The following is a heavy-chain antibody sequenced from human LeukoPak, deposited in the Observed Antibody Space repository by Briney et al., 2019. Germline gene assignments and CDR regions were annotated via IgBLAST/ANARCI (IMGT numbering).Heavy chain of an antibody. Sequence: GGSLRLSCTASGFTFGNYAVSWVRQAPGKGLEWVGFIRSKAYGGTTEYAASVKGRFTVSRDDSKSIAYLQMNSLKTEDTAVYYCTREPPHPRYSGSPRGYFDYWGQGTLVTVSS. CDR3: TREPPHPRYSGSPRGYFDY. V-gene: IGHV3-49*04. J-gene: IGHJ4*02. CDR2: IRSKAYGGTT. D-gene: IGHD1-26*01. CDR1: GFTFGNYA.